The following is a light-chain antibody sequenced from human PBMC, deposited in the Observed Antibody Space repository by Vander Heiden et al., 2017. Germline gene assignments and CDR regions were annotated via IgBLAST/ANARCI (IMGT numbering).Light chain of an antibody. CDR2: AAS. J-gene: IGKJ3*01. CDR1: QSVTSF. V-gene: IGKV1-39*01. Sequence: SSLSASVGDRVTITCRASQSVTSFLNWYQQKSGQAPKLLIYAASSLHTGVPSRFSGRGSGTDFSLTIRSLQPEDFATYYCQRCYTIPFTFGHGTKVDMK. CDR3: QRCYTIPFT.